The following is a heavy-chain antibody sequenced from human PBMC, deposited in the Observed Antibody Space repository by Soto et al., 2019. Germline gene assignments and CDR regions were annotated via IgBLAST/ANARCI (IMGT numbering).Heavy chain of an antibody. V-gene: IGHV3-13*01. D-gene: IGHD5-18*01. CDR1: GFTFSSYD. CDR2: IGTAGDT. J-gene: IGHJ6*02. Sequence: GGSLRLSCAASGFTFSSYDMHWVRQATGKGVEWVSAIGTAGDTYYPGSVKGRFTISRENAKNSLYLQMNSLRAEDTAVYYCARLSSRDSTYYYYYGMDVWGQGTTVTVSS. CDR3: ARLSSRDSTYYYYYGMDV.